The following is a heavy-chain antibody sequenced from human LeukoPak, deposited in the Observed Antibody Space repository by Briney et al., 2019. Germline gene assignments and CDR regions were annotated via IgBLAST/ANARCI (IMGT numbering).Heavy chain of an antibody. CDR2: IYYSGST. CDR3: ARLTPPPDCDILTGPKGYFDY. J-gene: IGHJ4*02. CDR1: GGSISSSSYY. D-gene: IGHD3-9*01. V-gene: IGHV4-39*01. Sequence: SETLSLTCTVSGGSISSSSYYWGWIRQPPGKGLEWIGSIYYSGSTYYNPSLKSRVTISVDTSKNQFSLKLSSVTAADTAVYYCARLTPPPDCDILTGPKGYFDYWGQGTLVTVSS.